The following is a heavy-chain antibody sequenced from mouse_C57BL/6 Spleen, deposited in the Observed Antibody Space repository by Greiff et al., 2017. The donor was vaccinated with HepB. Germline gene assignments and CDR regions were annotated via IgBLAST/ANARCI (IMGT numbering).Heavy chain of an antibody. D-gene: IGHD2-12*01. Sequence: EVQVVESGEGLVKPGGSLKLSCAASGFTFSSYAMSWVRQTPEKRLEWVAYISSGGDYIYYADTVKGRFTISRDNARNTLYLQMSSLKSEDTAMYYCTRDRDYSYYAMDYWGQGTSVTVSS. CDR3: TRDRDYSYYAMDY. J-gene: IGHJ4*01. V-gene: IGHV5-9-1*02. CDR2: ISSGGDYI. CDR1: GFTFSSYA.